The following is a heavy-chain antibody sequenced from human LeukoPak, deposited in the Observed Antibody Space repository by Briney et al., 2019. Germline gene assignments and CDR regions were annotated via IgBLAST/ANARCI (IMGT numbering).Heavy chain of an antibody. D-gene: IGHD2-15*01. CDR2: ISSSGSTI. CDR1: GFTFSSYE. CDR3: ASLYFLGYCSGGSCYFDY. J-gene: IGHJ4*02. V-gene: IGHV3-48*03. Sequence: PGGSLRLSXAASGFTFSSYEMNWVRQAPGKGLEWVSYISSSGSTIYYADSVKGRFTIYRDNAKNSLYLQMNSLRAEDTAVYYCASLYFLGYCSGGSCYFDYWGQGTLVTVSS.